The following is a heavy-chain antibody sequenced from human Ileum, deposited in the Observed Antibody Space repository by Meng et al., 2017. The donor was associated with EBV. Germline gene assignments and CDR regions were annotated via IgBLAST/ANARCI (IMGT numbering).Heavy chain of an antibody. J-gene: IGHJ4*01. D-gene: IGHD2-21*02. CDR3: ARERGGGDRGIH. Sequence: QVPLPESGPGLVKPSETLSLICSVSNGSVSSYGYYWTWIRQPPGKGLEWIGYMSYTGSTNYNSSLKSRVTISVDTSKNQFSLKLTSVTAADTAVYYCARERGGGDRGIHWGHGPLVTVYS. CDR2: MSYTGST. CDR1: NGSVSSYGYY. V-gene: IGHV4-61*08.